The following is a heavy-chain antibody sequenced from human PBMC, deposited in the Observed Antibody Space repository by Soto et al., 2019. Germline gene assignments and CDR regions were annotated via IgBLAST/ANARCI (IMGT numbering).Heavy chain of an antibody. CDR3: AIIPQPDAFDI. D-gene: IGHD2-2*01. V-gene: IGHV3-48*03. CDR2: ISSSSSTI. J-gene: IGHJ3*02. Sequence: LRLSCAASGFTFSSYPMTWVRQAPGKGLDWVSYISSSSSTIYYADSVKGRFTISRDNAKNSLYLQMNSLRAEDTAVYYCAIIPQPDAFDIWGQGTMVTVSS. CDR1: GFTFSSYP.